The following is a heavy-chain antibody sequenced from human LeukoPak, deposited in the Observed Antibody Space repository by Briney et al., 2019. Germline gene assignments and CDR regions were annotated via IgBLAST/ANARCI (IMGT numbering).Heavy chain of an antibody. Sequence: PGGSLRLSCAASGFTFSSYNLNWVRQAPGKGLEWVSYISGSSNTIYYADSVKGRFTISRDNAKNSLYLQMNSLRAEDTAVYYCARSHLDSAGWTIDYWGQGTLVTVSS. CDR2: ISGSSNTI. D-gene: IGHD3-9*01. J-gene: IGHJ4*02. CDR3: ARSHLDSAGWTIDY. V-gene: IGHV3-48*01. CDR1: GFTFSSYN.